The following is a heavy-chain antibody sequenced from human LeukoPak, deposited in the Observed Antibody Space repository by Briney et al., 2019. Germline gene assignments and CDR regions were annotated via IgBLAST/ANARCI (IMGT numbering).Heavy chain of an antibody. D-gene: IGHD7-27*01. CDR2: IFYTGTT. Sequence: SETLSLTCTVSGGAINSDNYYWSWIRQHPGKGLEWIGHIFYTGTTYSNPSLQSRVTISIDTSKNQFSLKLTSMTDADTAVYYCAGPWGGAFDIWGLGTVVTVSS. J-gene: IGHJ3*02. CDR1: GGAINSDNYY. CDR3: AGPWGGAFDI. V-gene: IGHV4-31*03.